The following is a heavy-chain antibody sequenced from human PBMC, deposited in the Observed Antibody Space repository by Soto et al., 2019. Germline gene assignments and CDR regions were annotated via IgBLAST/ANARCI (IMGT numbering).Heavy chain of an antibody. CDR1: GFSLTTSGVG. D-gene: IGHD3-10*01. Sequence: QITLKESGPTLVRPPPPLTLTCTFSGFSLTTSGVGVGWIRQPPGKALEWLAVIYWDDDKRYSSSLKSRLTITKDTSKNQVVLTMTNMDPVDTATYYCAHHPYYGLGSYSFDYWGQGTLVTVSS. CDR3: AHHPYYGLGSYSFDY. V-gene: IGHV2-5*02. CDR2: IYWDDDK. J-gene: IGHJ4*02.